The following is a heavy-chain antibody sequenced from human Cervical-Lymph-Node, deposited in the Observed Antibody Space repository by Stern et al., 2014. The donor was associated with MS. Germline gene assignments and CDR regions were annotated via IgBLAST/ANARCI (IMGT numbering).Heavy chain of an antibody. J-gene: IGHJ4*02. Sequence: EVQLVQSGGGSVQPGRSLGLSCAASGFTFDDYAMHWIRQAPGKGLGWVSGISWQSAFIGYADSVKGRFTVSRDNAKNSLYLQMNSLRLEDTAFYYCAKETDYSGLDSWGQGILVTVSS. CDR1: GFTFDDYA. CDR3: AKETDYSGLDS. V-gene: IGHV3-9*01. D-gene: IGHD4-11*01. CDR2: ISWQSAFI.